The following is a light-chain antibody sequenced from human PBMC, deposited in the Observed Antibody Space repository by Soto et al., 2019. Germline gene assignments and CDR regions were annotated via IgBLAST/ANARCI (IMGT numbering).Light chain of an antibody. CDR3: QTWGTGIQV. V-gene: IGLV4-69*01. CDR1: SGHSSYA. CDR2: VNSDGSH. Sequence: QPVLTQSPSASASLGASVKLTCTLSSGHSSYAIAWHQQQPEKGPRYLMEVNSDGSHNKGDGIPDRFSGSSSGAERYLTISSLQSEDEADYYCQTWGTGIQVFGGGTKLTVL. J-gene: IGLJ2*01.